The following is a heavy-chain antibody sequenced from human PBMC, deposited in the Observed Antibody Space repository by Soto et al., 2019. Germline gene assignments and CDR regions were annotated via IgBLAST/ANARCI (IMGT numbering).Heavy chain of an antibody. D-gene: IGHD3-10*01. CDR2: IYYSGST. V-gene: IGHV4-31*03. CDR1: VVSISSGGYY. J-gene: IGHJ5*02. CDR3: ARGTPGWGMVQGTNWLDA. Sequence: SETLSLTCTFSVVSISSGGYYCSWIRQHPGKGLEWIGYIYYSGSTYYNPSLKSRVTISVDTSKNQFSLKLSSVTAADTAVYYCARGTPGWGMVQGTNWLDAWGQGT.